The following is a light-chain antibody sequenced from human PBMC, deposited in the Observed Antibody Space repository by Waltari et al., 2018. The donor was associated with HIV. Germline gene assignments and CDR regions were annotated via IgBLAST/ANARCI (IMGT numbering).Light chain of an antibody. Sequence: SMSGAPGQRVTISCTGSSSNFGAGYDVHWYQQLPRATPRLLIYGNIYRPSGVPDRFSGSRSGTSASLAITGLQAEDEADYYCQSYDTSLGVVVFGGGTRLTVL. J-gene: IGLJ2*01. CDR3: QSYDTSLGVVV. V-gene: IGLV1-40*01. CDR1: SSNFGAGYD. CDR2: GNI.